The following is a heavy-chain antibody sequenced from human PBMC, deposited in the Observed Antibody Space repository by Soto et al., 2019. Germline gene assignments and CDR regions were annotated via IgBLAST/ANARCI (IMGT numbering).Heavy chain of an antibody. Sequence: GGSLRLSCATSGFTFSSYAMSWVRQAPGKGLEWVSAISGSGGSTYYADSVKGRFTISRDNSLNTVFLVMNSLSVEDTAIYYCAKGEQALAEHKNYYYFGLDVWGQGTTVTVSS. J-gene: IGHJ6*02. D-gene: IGHD3-16*01. CDR1: GFTFSSYA. CDR2: ISGSGGST. V-gene: IGHV3-23*01. CDR3: AKGEQALAEHKNYYYFGLDV.